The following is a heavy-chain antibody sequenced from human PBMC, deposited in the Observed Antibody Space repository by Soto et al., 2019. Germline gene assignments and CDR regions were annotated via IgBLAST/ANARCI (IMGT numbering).Heavy chain of an antibody. J-gene: IGHJ6*03. V-gene: IGHV3-53*04. Sequence: EMQLVESGGGLVNPGGSLRLSCAASGLIVNNNYMNWVRQAPGKGLEWVSVIHSGNSASYADSVMGRFTISRHNSKNMVDLQMNSLRAEDTAVYYFARDPGYCSGGICYRYMDVWGKGTTVTVSS. CDR2: IHSGNSA. CDR3: ARDPGYCSGGICYRYMDV. D-gene: IGHD2-15*01. CDR1: GLIVNNNY.